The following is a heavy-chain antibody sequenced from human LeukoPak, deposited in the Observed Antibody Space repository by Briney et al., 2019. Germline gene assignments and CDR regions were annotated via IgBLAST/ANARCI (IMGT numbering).Heavy chain of an antibody. D-gene: IGHD6-13*01. CDR2: IYYSGST. CDR1: GGSISSYY. Sequence: PSETLSLTCTVSGGSISSYYWSWIRQPPGKGLEWIGYIYYSGSTNYNPSPKSRVTISVDTSKNQFSLKLSSVTAADTAVYYCARGDIAAAEPNFDYWGQGTPVTVSS. J-gene: IGHJ4*02. CDR3: ARGDIAAAEPNFDY. V-gene: IGHV4-59*01.